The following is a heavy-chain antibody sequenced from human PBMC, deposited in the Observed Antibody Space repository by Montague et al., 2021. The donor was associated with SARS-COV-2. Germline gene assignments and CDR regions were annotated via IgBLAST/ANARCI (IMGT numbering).Heavy chain of an antibody. CDR3: AKNGGSGSLVYWYFDL. J-gene: IGHJ2*01. V-gene: IGHV3-23*01. CDR2: IFGSGAGT. D-gene: IGHD2-8*01. CDR1: GFPFNTYT. Sequence: SLRLSCAASGFPFNTYTMTWARQAPGKGLEWVSSIFGSGAGTYYADSVQGRFTISRDNSKNTLYLQLHSLRAEDTAVYYCAKNGGSGSLVYWYFDLWGRGTPVAVSS.